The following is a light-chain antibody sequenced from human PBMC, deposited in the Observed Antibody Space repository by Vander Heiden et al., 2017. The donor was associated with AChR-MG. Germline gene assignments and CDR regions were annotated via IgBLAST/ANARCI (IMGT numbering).Light chain of an antibody. J-gene: IGKJ2*01. CDR3: QQSYSSPPYT. V-gene: IGKV1-39*01. CDR2: SAS. CDR1: QSISIY. Sequence: DIQMTQSPSSLSASVGDRVTITCRASQSISIYLNWYQQKPGKAPMLLIYSASNLQSGGPSRFSGSGSGADFALTINNLQPEDFATYYCQQSYSSPPYTFGQGTKLEIK.